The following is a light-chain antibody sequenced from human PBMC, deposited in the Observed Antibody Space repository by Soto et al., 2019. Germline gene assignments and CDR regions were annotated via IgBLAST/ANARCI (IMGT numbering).Light chain of an antibody. CDR1: SSDVGRYNY. V-gene: IGLV2-8*01. J-gene: IGLJ1*01. CDR3: NSYADSNTYV. Sequence: QSVLTQPPSAPGSPGQSVTISCTGTSSDVGRYNYVSWYQHHPGKAPKLIIYDVSQRPSGVPDRFSGSKSGNTASLTVSGLQAEDEADYYCNSYADSNTYVFGTGTKVTVL. CDR2: DVS.